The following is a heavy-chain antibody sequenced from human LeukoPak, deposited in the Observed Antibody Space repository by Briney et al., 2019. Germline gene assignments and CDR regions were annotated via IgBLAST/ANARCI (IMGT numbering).Heavy chain of an antibody. D-gene: IGHD1-26*01. Sequence: PSETLSLTCTVSGGSISSHYWSWIRQPPGKGLEWIGYIYYSGSTNYNPSLKSRVTISVDTSKNQFSLKLSSVTAADTAVYYCARSIVGATDLFDYWGQGTLLTVSS. V-gene: IGHV4-59*11. CDR1: GGSISSHY. J-gene: IGHJ4*02. CDR2: IYYSGST. CDR3: ARSIVGATDLFDY.